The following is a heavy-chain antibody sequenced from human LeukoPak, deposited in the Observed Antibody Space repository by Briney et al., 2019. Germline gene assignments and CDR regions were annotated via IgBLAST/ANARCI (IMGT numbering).Heavy chain of an antibody. D-gene: IGHD6-19*01. CDR1: GFTFKDYN. V-gene: IGHV3-43*01. Sequence: GGSLRLSCAASGFTFKDYNMHWVRQAPGNGLEWVSLISGNGGSTFYAGSVKGRFTIYRDNSNNSLYLQMNSLRTDDTALYYCVREEVSGWSEADYWGQGTLVSVSS. J-gene: IGHJ4*02. CDR3: VREEVSGWSEADY. CDR2: ISGNGGST.